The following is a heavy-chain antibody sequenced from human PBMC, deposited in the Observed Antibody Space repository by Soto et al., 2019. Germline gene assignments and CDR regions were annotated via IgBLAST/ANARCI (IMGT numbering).Heavy chain of an antibody. CDR3: ARIRFVEGGGYYYMDV. CDR1: GFSLSTSGMC. Sequence: SGPTLVNPTQTLTLTCTFSGFSLSTSGMCVSWIRQPPGKALEWLARIDWDDDKYYSTSLKTRLTISKDTSKNQVVLTMTNMDPVDTATYYCARIRFVEGGGYYYMDVWGKGTTVTVSS. CDR2: IDWDDDK. V-gene: IGHV2-70*11. D-gene: IGHD2-15*01. J-gene: IGHJ6*03.